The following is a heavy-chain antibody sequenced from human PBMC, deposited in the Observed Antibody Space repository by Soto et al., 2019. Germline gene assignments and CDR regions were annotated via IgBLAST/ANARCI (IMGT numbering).Heavy chain of an antibody. J-gene: IGHJ6*02. V-gene: IGHV3-30*03. D-gene: IGHD6-19*01. CDR3: ARDRSSGWPYYYYGMDV. CDR1: GFTFSSYG. CDR2: ISYDGSNK. Sequence: GGSLRLSCAASGFTFSSYGMHWVRQAPGKGLEWVAVISYDGSNKYYADSVKGRFTISRDNSKNTLYLQMNSLRAEDTAVYYCARDRSSGWPYYYYGMDVWGQGTTVTVSS.